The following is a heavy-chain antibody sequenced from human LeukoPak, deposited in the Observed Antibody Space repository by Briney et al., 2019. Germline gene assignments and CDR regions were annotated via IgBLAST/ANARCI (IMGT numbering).Heavy chain of an antibody. V-gene: IGHV3-23*01. J-gene: IGHJ4*02. CDR2: MSGSGGTT. CDR3: AKYYYGSGSYYKGFDY. D-gene: IGHD3-10*01. Sequence: PGGSLRLSCAASGFTFSSYGMSWVRQAPGKGLEWVSAMSGSGGTTYYADSVKGRLTISRDNSKNTLYLQMNSLRAEDTAVYYCAKYYYGSGSYYKGFDYWGQGTLVTVSS. CDR1: GFTFSSYG.